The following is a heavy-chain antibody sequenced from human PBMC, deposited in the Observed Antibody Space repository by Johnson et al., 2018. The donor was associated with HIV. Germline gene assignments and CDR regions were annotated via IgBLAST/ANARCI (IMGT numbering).Heavy chain of an antibody. CDR3: ARATVDDYGDYDDAFDI. CDR1: GFTFSSYG. J-gene: IGHJ3*02. D-gene: IGHD4-17*01. V-gene: IGHV3-30*02. Sequence: QVQLVESGGGVVQPGRSLRLSCAASGFTFSSYGMHWVRQAPGKGLEWVAFIRYDGSNKYYADSVKGRFTISRENSKNTLYLQMNSLRAEDTAVYYCARATVDDYGDYDDAFDIWGQGTMVTVSS. CDR2: IRYDGSNK.